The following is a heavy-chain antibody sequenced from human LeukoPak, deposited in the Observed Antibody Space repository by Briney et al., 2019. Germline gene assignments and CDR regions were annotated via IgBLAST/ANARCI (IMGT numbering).Heavy chain of an antibody. CDR3: AGSSFVTFDY. CDR2: IHYSGSS. V-gene: IGHV4-39*07. J-gene: IGHJ4*02. CDR1: GGSIRSSSYY. Sequence: PSETLSLTCSVSGGSIRSSSYYWGWIRQPPGKGLEWIGSIHYSGSSYYNSSLKSRVTISEDTSKNQFSLKLSSVTAADTAVYYCAGSSFVTFDYWGQGTLVTVSS. D-gene: IGHD3-10*01.